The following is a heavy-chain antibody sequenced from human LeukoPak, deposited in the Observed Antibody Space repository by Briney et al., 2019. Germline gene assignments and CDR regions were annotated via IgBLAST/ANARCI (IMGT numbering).Heavy chain of an antibody. Sequence: SETLSLTCTVSGGSISSGGYYWSWIRQHPGKGLEWIGYIYYSGSTYYNPSLKSRVTISVDTSKNQFSLKLSSVTAADTAVYYCAREQVTNTGGAFDIWGQGTMVTVSS. D-gene: IGHD4-23*01. J-gene: IGHJ3*02. CDR2: IYYSGST. CDR3: AREQVTNTGGAFDI. CDR1: GGSISSGGYY. V-gene: IGHV4-31*03.